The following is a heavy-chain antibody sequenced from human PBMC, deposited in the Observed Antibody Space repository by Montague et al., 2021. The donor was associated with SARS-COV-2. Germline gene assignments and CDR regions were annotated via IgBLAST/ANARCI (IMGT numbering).Heavy chain of an antibody. CDR1: GFTFSSYG. D-gene: IGHD3-3*01. CDR3: AGSLLEYYGMDV. J-gene: IGHJ6*02. V-gene: IGHV3-30*03. Sequence: SLRLSCAASGFTFSSYGMHWVRQAPGKGLEWVAVISYDGSNKYYADSVKGRFTISRDNSKNTLYLQMNSLRAEDTAAYYCAGSLLEYYGMDVWGQGTTVTVSS. CDR2: ISYDGSNK.